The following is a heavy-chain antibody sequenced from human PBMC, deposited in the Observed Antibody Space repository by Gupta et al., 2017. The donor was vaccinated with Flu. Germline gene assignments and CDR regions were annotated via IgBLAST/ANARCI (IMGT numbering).Heavy chain of an antibody. D-gene: IGHD2-8*01. CDR3: AREAVLMVYSYYDY. CDR2: SRNKANSYTT. CDR1: GFPFSDPH. Sequence: EVQLEESGEGLVQHGGSLRLSCAASGFPFSDPHIGWVRPAPGKGLEWVGRSRNKANSYTTEYAASGKGRFTISREDSKNSLYLQMKSLKTEDTAVYYCAREAVLMVYSYYDYWGQGTLVTVSS. V-gene: IGHV3-72*01. J-gene: IGHJ4*02.